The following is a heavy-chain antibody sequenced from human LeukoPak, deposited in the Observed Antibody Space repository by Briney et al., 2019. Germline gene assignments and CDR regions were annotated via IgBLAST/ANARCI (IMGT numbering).Heavy chain of an antibody. J-gene: IGHJ2*01. CDR2: ISSSRSNI. CDR3: ARGYCSSTSCYCYFDL. Sequence: GGALRLSCAASGFTFSSYEMNGVGQAPGRGVEGVSYISSSRSNIYYADSVKGGFTISRDKAKKSLYLQMNSLRAEDTAVYYCARGYCSSTSCYCYFDLWGRGTLVTVSS. D-gene: IGHD2-2*01. CDR1: GFTFSSYE. V-gene: IGHV3-48*03.